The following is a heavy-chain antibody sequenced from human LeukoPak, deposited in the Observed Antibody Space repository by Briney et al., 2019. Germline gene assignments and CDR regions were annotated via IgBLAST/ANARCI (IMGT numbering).Heavy chain of an antibody. D-gene: IGHD3-16*02. Sequence: GGSLRLSCAASGCTFSSYSMNWVRQPPGKGLEWVSSINSSSSYIYYPDSVKRRFTISRDNAKHSPYLQRNIMRAQHTADYYCARDLGGVILRSNYFDQWGQGTLVTVSS. V-gene: IGHV3-21*01. J-gene: IGHJ4*02. CDR1: GCTFSSYS. CDR3: ARDLGGVILRSNYFDQ. CDR2: INSSSSYI.